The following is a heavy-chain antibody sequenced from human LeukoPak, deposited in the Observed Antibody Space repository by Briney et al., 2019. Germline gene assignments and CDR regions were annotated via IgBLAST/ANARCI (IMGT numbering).Heavy chain of an antibody. CDR2: IYYSGST. CDR3: ARRDGYHNY. J-gene: IGHJ4*02. V-gene: IGHV4-59*01. Sequence: SETLSLTCTVSGGSISSYYWSWIRQPPGKGLEWIGYIYYSGSTNYNPSLKGRVTISVDTSKNQFSLKLSSVTAADTAVYYCARRDGYHNYWGQGTLVTVSS. CDR1: GGSISSYY. D-gene: IGHD5-24*01.